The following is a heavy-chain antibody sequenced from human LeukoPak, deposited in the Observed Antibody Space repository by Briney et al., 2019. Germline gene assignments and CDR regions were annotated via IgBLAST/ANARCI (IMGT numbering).Heavy chain of an antibody. V-gene: IGHV3-30-3*01. CDR1: GFTFSSYA. CDR3: ASFGYSSSSGNDY. CDR2: ISYDGSNK. J-gene: IGHJ4*02. Sequence: GRSLRLSCAASGFTFSSYAMHRVRQAPGKGLEWVAVISYDGSNKYYADSVKGRFTISRDNSKNTLYLQMNSLRAEDTAVYYCASFGYSSSSGNDYWGQGTLVTVSS. D-gene: IGHD6-6*01.